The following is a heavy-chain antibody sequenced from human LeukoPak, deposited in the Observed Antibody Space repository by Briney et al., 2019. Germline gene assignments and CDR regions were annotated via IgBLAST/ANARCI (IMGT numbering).Heavy chain of an antibody. V-gene: IGHV3-23*01. J-gene: IGHJ4*02. CDR2: TSSSNAGT. CDR3: ATANFPSPSNYYDSSGYSLDS. CDR1: GLTLSTYA. Sequence: PGGSLRLSCAASGLTLSTYAMSWVRQTPGKGLEWVAATSSSNAGTYHADSVRGRFTISRDNSKNTLYLQMNSLRAEDTAVYYCATANFPSPSNYYDSSGYSLDSWGRGTLVTVSS. D-gene: IGHD3-22*01.